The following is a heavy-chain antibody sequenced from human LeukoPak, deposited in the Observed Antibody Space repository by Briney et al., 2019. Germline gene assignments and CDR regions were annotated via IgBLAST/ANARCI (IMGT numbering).Heavy chain of an antibody. J-gene: IGHJ3*02. CDR1: ADSFSSYY. CDR2: ISYIGST. Sequence: SETLSLTCAVSADSFSSYYWTWIRQFPGTGLEWIGYISYIGSTNYNPSLKSRVTISIDTSKNQFSLKLRSVTAADTAVYYCARDLVTVTKGFDIWGQGTMVSVSS. V-gene: IGHV4-59*01. D-gene: IGHD4-17*01. CDR3: ARDLVTVTKGFDI.